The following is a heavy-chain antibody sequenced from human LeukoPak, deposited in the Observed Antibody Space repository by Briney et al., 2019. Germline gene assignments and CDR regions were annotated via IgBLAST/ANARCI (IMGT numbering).Heavy chain of an antibody. J-gene: IGHJ4*02. CDR2: INSDESST. CDR1: GFTFSSYW. V-gene: IGHV3-74*01. Sequence: GGSLRLSCAASGFTFSSYWMHWVRQAPGKGLVWVSRINSDESSTNYADSVKGRFTISRGNAKNTLYLQMNSLRVEDTAVYYCARRAVRGGYFDYWGQGTLVTVSS. CDR3: ARRAVRGGYFDY. D-gene: IGHD3-10*01.